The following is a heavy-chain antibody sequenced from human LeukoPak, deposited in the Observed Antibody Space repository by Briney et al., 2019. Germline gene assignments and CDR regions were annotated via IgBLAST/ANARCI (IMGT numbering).Heavy chain of an antibody. CDR2: IRHDGSIK. D-gene: IGHD3-16*01. CDR3: AKDSLADIDY. V-gene: IGHV3-30*02. Sequence: GGSLRLSCAASGFIFSTYGMYWVRQAPGKGLEWVAFIRHDGSIKNYADSVRGRSTTSRDNSKNTLYLQMNSLRAEDTAVYYCAKDSLADIDYWGQGTLVTVSS. J-gene: IGHJ4*02. CDR1: GFIFSTYG.